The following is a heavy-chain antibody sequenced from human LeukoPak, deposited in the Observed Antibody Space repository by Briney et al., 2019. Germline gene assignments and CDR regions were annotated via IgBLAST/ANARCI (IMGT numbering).Heavy chain of an antibody. Sequence: PSETLSLTCAVYGGSFSGYYWSWIRQPPGKGLEWIGEINHSGSTNYNPSLKSRVTISVDTSKNQFSLKLSSVTAADTAVYYCARRPYYYGSGSYSPSHREYYYYYYMDVWGKGTTVTISS. D-gene: IGHD3-10*01. J-gene: IGHJ6*03. CDR1: GGSFSGYY. V-gene: IGHV4-34*01. CDR3: ARRPYYYGSGSYSPSHREYYYYYYMDV. CDR2: INHSGST.